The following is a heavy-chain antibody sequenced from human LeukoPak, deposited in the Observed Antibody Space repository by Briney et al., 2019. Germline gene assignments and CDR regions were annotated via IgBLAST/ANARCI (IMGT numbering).Heavy chain of an antibody. Sequence: SETLSLTCTVSGGSISSYYWSWIRQPAGKGLEWIGYIYYSGSTNYNPSLKSRVAISVDTSKNQFSLKLSSVTAADTAVYYCARGIPGYCSGGSCYSYFDLWGRGTLVTVSS. CDR3: ARGIPGYCSGGSCYSYFDL. D-gene: IGHD2-15*01. V-gene: IGHV4-59*01. CDR2: IYYSGST. CDR1: GGSISSYY. J-gene: IGHJ2*01.